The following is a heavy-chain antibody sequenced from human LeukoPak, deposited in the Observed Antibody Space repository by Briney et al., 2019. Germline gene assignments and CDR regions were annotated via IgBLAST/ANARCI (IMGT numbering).Heavy chain of an antibody. CDR2: IYPGDSET. Sequence: PGESLKISCKGSGYSFTTYWIGWVRQMPGKGLEWMGIIYPGDSETRYSPSFQGQVTISADRSISTAYLQWSSLKASDTAIYYCARRYCSRTSCHLDYWGQGTLVTVSS. J-gene: IGHJ4*02. CDR1: GYSFTTYW. D-gene: IGHD2-2*01. CDR3: ARRYCSRTSCHLDY. V-gene: IGHV5-51*01.